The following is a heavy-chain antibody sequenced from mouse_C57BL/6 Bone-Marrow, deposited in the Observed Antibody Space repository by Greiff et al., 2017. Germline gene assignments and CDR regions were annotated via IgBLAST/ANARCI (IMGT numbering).Heavy chain of an antibody. D-gene: IGHD2-3*01. CDR2: IYPGDGDT. Sequence: VQLQQSGPELVKPGASVKISCKASGYAFSSSWMNWVKQRPGKGLEWIGRIYPGDGDTNYNGKFKGKATLTADKSSSTAYMQLSSLTSEDSAVYFCARRGLLFYYFDYWGQGTTLTVSS. J-gene: IGHJ2*01. CDR3: ARRGLLFYYFDY. V-gene: IGHV1-82*01. CDR1: GYAFSSSW.